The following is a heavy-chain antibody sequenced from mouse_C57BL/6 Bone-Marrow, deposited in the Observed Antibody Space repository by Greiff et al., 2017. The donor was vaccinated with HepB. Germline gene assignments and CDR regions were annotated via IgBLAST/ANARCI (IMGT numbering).Heavy chain of an antibody. CDR3: ARRALITTVVEDWFAY. Sequence: VQLQQSGPELVKPGASVKISCKASGYTFTDYYMNWVKQSHGKSLEWIGDINPNNGGTSYNQKFKGKATLTVDKSSSTAYMELRSLTSEDSAVYYCARRALITTVVEDWFAYWGQGTLVTVSA. CDR2: INPNNGGT. CDR1: GYTFTDYY. D-gene: IGHD1-1*01. J-gene: IGHJ3*01. V-gene: IGHV1-26*01.